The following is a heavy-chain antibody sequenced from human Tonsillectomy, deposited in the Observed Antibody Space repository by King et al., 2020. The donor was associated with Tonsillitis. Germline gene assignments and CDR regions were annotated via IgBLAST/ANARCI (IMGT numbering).Heavy chain of an antibody. J-gene: IGHJ4*02. CDR1: GGSISNYY. D-gene: IGHD3-22*01. Sequence: QLQESGPGLVKPSETLSLTCTVSGGSISNYYWSWIRQPPGKGLEFIGYIYYSGSTNYNPSLKSRVIMSVDTSKNQFSLNLSSVTATDTAVYYCARVGGIRVETSMEVVGGSFDYWGQGTLVTVSS. V-gene: IGHV4-59*08. CDR3: ARVGGIRVETSMEVVGGSFDY. CDR2: IYYSGST.